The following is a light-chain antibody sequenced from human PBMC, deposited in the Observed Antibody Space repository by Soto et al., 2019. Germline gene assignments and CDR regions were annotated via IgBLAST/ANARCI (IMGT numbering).Light chain of an antibody. Sequence: DIPMTQSPSSLSASVGDRVTITCRASQSIGTYLHWYQQKPGSAPELLIYSASSLQSGVPSRFSGSGSGTDFTLTISSLKPEDFATYYCQQSYSTPRTFGQGSKVEIK. V-gene: IGKV1-39*01. CDR1: QSIGTY. J-gene: IGKJ1*01. CDR3: QQSYSTPRT. CDR2: SAS.